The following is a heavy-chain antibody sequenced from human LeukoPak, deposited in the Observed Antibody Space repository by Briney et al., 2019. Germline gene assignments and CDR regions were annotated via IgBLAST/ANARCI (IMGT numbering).Heavy chain of an antibody. V-gene: IGHV1-8*01. CDR3: VSRAGALSYYYYYYMDV. Sequence: ASVKVSCKASGYTFTSYDINWLRQATGQGLEWMGGMNPNSCNTGYAHKFQERVNMNRNTSVTTVYMELRSLRSEETAVSYCVSRAGALSYYYYYYMDVWGKGTTVTVSS. CDR2: MNPNSCNT. J-gene: IGHJ6*03. D-gene: IGHD7-27*01. CDR1: GYTFTSYD.